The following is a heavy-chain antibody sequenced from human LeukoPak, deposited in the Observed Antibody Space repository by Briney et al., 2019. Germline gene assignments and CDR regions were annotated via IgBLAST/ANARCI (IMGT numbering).Heavy chain of an antibody. CDR3: AKGSYYDSSGSFYFDY. J-gene: IGHJ4*02. Sequence: GGSLRLSCAASGFTFSSYWMHWVRQAPGKGLEWVSGISGSGDNTYYADSVKGRFTISRDNSKNTLHVQVNSLGTEDTAAYYCAKGSYYDSSGSFYFDYWGQGTLVTVSS. D-gene: IGHD3-22*01. CDR2: ISGSGDNT. CDR1: GFTFSSYW. V-gene: IGHV3-23*01.